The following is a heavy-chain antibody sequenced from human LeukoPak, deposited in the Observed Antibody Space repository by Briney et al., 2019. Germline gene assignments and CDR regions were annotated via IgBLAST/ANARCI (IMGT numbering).Heavy chain of an antibody. CDR1: GFTFNTYG. CDR2: ISGSGGAT. J-gene: IGHJ3*02. Sequence: GGSLRLSCAASGFTFNTYGMSGVRQAPGKGLEWVSGISGSGGATYYADSVKGRFTISRDNSKNTLYLQMNNLRAEDTAVYYCAKELVGGYPDAFDIWGQGTMVTVSS. D-gene: IGHD5-12*01. V-gene: IGHV3-23*01. CDR3: AKELVGGYPDAFDI.